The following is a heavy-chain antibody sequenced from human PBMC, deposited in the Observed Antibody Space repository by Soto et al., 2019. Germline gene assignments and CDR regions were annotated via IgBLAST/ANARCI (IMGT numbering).Heavy chain of an antibody. CDR1: GGSISSSSYY. CDR2: IYYSGST. Sequence: KPSETLSLTCTVSGGSISSSSYYWGWIRQPPGKGLEWIGSIYYSGSTYYNPSLKSRVTISVDTSKNQFSLKLSSVAAADTAVYYCASLIGYSYGYYFDYWGQGTLVTVSS. J-gene: IGHJ4*02. V-gene: IGHV4-39*01. D-gene: IGHD5-18*01. CDR3: ASLIGYSYGYYFDY.